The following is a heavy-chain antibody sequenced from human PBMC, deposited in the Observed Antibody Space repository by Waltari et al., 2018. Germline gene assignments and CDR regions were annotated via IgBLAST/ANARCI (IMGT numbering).Heavy chain of an antibody. J-gene: IGHJ4*02. D-gene: IGHD5-18*01. V-gene: IGHV3-30*18. Sequence: QVQLVESGGGVVQPGRSLRLSCAASGFTFSNYGIHWVRQAPGKGLEWVAVISNDGSNKNYADSVNGRVTISRDNSKNTLYMQRNSLRAEDTAVYYCAKDHHTYGLSAPAYWGQGTLVTVSS. CDR3: AKDHHTYGLSAPAY. CDR2: ISNDGSNK. CDR1: GFTFSNYG.